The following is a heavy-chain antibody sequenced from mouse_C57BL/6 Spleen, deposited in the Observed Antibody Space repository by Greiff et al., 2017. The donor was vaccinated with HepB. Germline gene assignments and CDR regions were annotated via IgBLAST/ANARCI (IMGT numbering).Heavy chain of an antibody. Sequence: EVKLVESGGGLVKPGGSLKLSCAASGFTFSSYTMSWVRQTPEKRLEWVATISGGGGNTYYPDSVKGRFTISRDNAKNTLYLQMSSLRSEDTALYYCARQGYDYDGAWFAYWGQGTLVTVSA. D-gene: IGHD2-4*01. CDR3: ARQGYDYDGAWFAY. V-gene: IGHV5-9*01. CDR1: GFTFSSYT. CDR2: ISGGGGNT. J-gene: IGHJ3*01.